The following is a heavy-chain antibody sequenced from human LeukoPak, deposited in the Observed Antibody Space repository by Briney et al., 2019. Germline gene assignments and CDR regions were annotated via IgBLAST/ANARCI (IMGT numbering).Heavy chain of an antibody. CDR1: GGSISSYY. D-gene: IGHD6-13*01. CDR2: IDWDDDK. J-gene: IGHJ6*02. Sequence: TLSLTCTVSGGSISSYYWSWIRQPPGKALEWLARIDWDDDKYYSTSLKTRLTISKDTSKNQVVLTMTNMDPVDTATYYCARAAYSSSWSGYYYYGMDVWGQGTTVTVSS. V-gene: IGHV2-70*11. CDR3: ARAAYSSSWSGYYYYGMDV.